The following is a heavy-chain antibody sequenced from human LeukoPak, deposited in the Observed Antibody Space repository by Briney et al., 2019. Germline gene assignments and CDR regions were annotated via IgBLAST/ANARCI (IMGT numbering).Heavy chain of an antibody. CDR1: GGSISSGDYY. Sequence: SQTLSLTCTVSGGSISSGDYYWSWIRQPPGKGLEWIGYIYYSGSTYYNPSLKSRVTISVDTSKSQFSLELSSVTAADTAVYYCAREVYSNYRWFDPWGQGTLVTVSS. D-gene: IGHD4-11*01. CDR2: IYYSGST. CDR3: AREVYSNYRWFDP. V-gene: IGHV4-30-4*08. J-gene: IGHJ5*02.